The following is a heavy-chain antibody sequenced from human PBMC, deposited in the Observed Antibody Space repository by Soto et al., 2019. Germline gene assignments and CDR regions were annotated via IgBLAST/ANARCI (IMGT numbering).Heavy chain of an antibody. CDR1: GYTFNSYG. J-gene: IGHJ6*02. CDR3: ASSYYGGDSHYYYGMDV. CDR2: ISPYNGET. Sequence: ASVKVSCNPSGYTFNSYGIIRVRHPRGQGLEPLGCISPYNGETETAQKFQGRVTVTTETSTTTVYLELGIPSSTGTAVYYCASSYYGGDSHYYYGMDVWGQGATVTVSS. V-gene: IGHV1-18*01. D-gene: IGHD2-21*02.